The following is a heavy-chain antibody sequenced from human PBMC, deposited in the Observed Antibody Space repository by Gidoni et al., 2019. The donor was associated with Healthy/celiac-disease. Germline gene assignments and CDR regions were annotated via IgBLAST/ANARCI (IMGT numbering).Heavy chain of an antibody. CDR1: GGSISSSSYY. D-gene: IGHD6-13*01. V-gene: IGHV4-39*01. J-gene: IGHJ4*02. CDR2: IYYSGST. Sequence: QLPLQEAGPGLVKPSETLSLTCTVSGGSISSSSYYWGWIRPPPGKGLEWIGSIYYSGSTYYHPSLKSRVTISVDTSKHQFSLKLSSVTAADTAVYYCARVHIAAAGIDYWGQGTLVTVSS. CDR3: ARVHIAAAGIDY.